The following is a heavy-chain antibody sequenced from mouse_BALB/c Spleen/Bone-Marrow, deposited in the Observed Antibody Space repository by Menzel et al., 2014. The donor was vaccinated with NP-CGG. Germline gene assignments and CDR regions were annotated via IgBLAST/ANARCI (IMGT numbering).Heavy chain of an antibody. V-gene: IGHV5-2*01. J-gene: IGHJ3*01. Sequence: EVKLVESGGGLVQPGESLKLSCESNEYEFPSHDMSWVRKTPEKRLELVAAINSDGGSTYYPDTMERRFIISRDNSKKTLYLQMSSLRSEDTAFCYCARRGDYYGSSLFAYWGQGTLVTVSA. CDR2: INSDGGST. CDR3: ARRGDYYGSSLFAY. CDR1: EYEFPSHD. D-gene: IGHD1-1*01.